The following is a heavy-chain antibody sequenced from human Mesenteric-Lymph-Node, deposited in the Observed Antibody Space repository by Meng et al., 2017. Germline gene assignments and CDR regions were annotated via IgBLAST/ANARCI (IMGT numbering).Heavy chain of an antibody. V-gene: IGHV4-30-4*01. D-gene: IGHD5-18*01. Sequence: EVSGTRLGKPSTTLARTGIGAGGSISSVDYYWSSIRQPPGKGLELIGHIYYSGSTSYNPSLKSRVTISVDTSNNQFSLKLSSVTAADTAVYYCARVGWRQWSFDLWGRGTLVTVSS. CDR1: GGSISSVDYY. CDR2: IYYSGST. CDR3: ARVGWRQWSFDL. J-gene: IGHJ2*01.